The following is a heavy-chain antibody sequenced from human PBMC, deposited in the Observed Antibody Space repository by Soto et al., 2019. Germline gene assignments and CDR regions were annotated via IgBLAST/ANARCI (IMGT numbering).Heavy chain of an antibody. CDR3: ARATQLCNGGVRSLFDT. CDR2: ISLYNGDT. CDR1: GYTFTSYG. Sequence: ASVKVSCKASGYTFTSYGISWVRQAPGQGLEWVGWISLYNGDTNYAQKLQGRVTMTTDTFTSTAYMELRSLISDDTAVYYCARATQLCNGGVRSLFDTWAQEPLFTISS. V-gene: IGHV1-18*01. D-gene: IGHD2-2*01. J-gene: IGHJ5*02.